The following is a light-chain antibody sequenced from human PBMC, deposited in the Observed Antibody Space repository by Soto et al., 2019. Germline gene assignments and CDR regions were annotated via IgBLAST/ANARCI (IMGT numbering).Light chain of an antibody. Sequence: DIQMTHSPSTLSASVGDRVTITCRASQSISGLLAWYQQKPGKAPKLLIYRASSLESGVPSRFSGSGSGTEFTLSISSLQPDDFVTYYCQQYNSYSYTFGQGTKLEIK. CDR3: QQYNSYSYT. CDR2: RAS. J-gene: IGKJ2*01. V-gene: IGKV1-5*03. CDR1: QSISGL.